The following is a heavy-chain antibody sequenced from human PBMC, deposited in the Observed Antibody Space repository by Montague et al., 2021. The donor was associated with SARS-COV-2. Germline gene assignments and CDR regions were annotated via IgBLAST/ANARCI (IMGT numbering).Heavy chain of an antibody. V-gene: IGHV3-48*03. CDR3: ARVFATVGAMDRKDY. Sequence: SLRLSCAASGFTFSSYGMNWVRQAPGKGLEWVSSISNSSSNIYYADSVKGRFTISRDNAKNSLYLQMNSLRAEDTAAYYCARVFATVGAMDRKDYWGQGTTVTVSS. D-gene: IGHD1-26*01. J-gene: IGHJ4*02. CDR1: GFTFSSYG. CDR2: ISNSSSNI.